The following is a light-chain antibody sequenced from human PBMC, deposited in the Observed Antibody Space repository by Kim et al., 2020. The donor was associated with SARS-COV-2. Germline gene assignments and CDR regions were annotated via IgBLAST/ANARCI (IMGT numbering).Light chain of an antibody. J-gene: IGKJ4*01. CDR2: DAS. V-gene: IGKV3-11*01. CDR3: QQRSDWPLT. CDR1: QSVSSY. Sequence: LSLGERATRSCRASQSVSSYLAWYQQKPGHAPRLLISDASNRATGIPARFSGSGSGADFTLTISSLEPEDFAVYYCQQRSDWPLTFGGGTKVDIK.